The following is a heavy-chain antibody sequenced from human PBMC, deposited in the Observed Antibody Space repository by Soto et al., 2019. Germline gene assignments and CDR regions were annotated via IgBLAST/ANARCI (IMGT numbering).Heavy chain of an antibody. CDR1: GFTFSGSW. CDR3: ARGVNGDSDY. Sequence: PGGSLRLSCAASGFTFSGSWMHWVRQVPGKGLVWVSRINPDGSITTYADFVKGRFAISRDNAKNTLWLQMNSLRAEDTAVYYCARGVNGDSDYWGQGTLVTVSS. V-gene: IGHV3-74*01. D-gene: IGHD4-17*01. CDR2: INPDGSIT. J-gene: IGHJ4*02.